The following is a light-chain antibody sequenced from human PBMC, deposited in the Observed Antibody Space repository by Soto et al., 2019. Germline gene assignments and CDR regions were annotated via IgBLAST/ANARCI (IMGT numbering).Light chain of an antibody. CDR1: QSVSNDF. CDR3: QQYGSSPRT. V-gene: IGKV3-20*01. J-gene: IGKJ1*01. Sequence: EIVLTQSPGILSLSPGERATLSCRASQSVSNDFLAWYQQKPGQAPRLLIYGASSRTTGIPDRFSGSGSGTDFTLTISRLEPEDVAVYSCQQYGSSPRTVGQGTK. CDR2: GAS.